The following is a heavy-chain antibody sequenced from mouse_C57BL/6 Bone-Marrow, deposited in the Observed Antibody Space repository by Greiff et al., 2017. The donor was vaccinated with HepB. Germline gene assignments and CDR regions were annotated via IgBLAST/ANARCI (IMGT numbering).Heavy chain of an antibody. CDR2: IDPENGDT. Sequence: VQLQQSGAELVRPGASVKLSCTASGFNIKDDYMHWVKQRPEQGLEWIGWIDPENGDTEYASKFQGKATITADTSSNTAYLQLSSLTAEDTAVYYGTYDYGSSWFAYWGQGTLVTVSA. J-gene: IGHJ3*01. V-gene: IGHV14-4*01. CDR1: GFNIKDDY. CDR3: TYDYGSSWFAY. D-gene: IGHD1-1*01.